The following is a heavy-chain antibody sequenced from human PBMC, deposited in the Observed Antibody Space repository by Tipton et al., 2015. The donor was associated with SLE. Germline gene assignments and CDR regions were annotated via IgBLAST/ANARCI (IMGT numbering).Heavy chain of an antibody. CDR2: IYHSGST. Sequence: GSLRLSCAVSGGSISSSNWWSWVRQPPGKGLEWIGEIYHSGSTNYNPSLKSRVTISVDKSKNQFSLKLSSVTAADTAVYYCASRRGIAVAAYFDYWGQGTLVTVSS. CDR3: ASRRGIAVAAYFDY. J-gene: IGHJ4*02. D-gene: IGHD6-19*01. V-gene: IGHV4-4*02. CDR1: GGSISSSNW.